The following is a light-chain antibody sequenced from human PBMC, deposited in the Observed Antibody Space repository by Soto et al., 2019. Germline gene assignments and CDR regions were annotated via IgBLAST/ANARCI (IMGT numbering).Light chain of an antibody. J-gene: IGKJ3*01. CDR1: QTVTYN. V-gene: IGKV3-15*01. CDR3: QHYNNWPFT. CDR2: GAS. Sequence: EIVMTQSPATLSVSPGETATLSCRASQTVTYNLAWYQQTPGQAPRLLIYGASTRATGIPARFSGSGSGTEFTLTISSLQSEDFAVYYCQHYNNWPFTFGPGTKWIS.